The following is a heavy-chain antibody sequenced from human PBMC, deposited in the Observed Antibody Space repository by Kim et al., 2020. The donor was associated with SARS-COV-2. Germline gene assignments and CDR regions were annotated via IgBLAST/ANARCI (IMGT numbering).Heavy chain of an antibody. D-gene: IGHD5-18*01. CDR2: IKSKTDGGTT. CDR1: GFTFSNAW. V-gene: IGHV3-15*01. CDR3: TTGRVATAGPIDY. Sequence: GGSLRLSCAASGFTFSNAWMSWVRQAPGKGLEWVGRIKSKTDGGTTDYAAPVKGRFTISRDDSKNTLYLQMNSLKTEDTAVYYCTTGRVATAGPIDYWGQGTLVTVSS. J-gene: IGHJ4*02.